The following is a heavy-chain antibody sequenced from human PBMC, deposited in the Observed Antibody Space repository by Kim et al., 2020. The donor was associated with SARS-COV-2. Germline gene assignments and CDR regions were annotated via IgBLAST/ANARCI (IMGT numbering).Heavy chain of an antibody. V-gene: IGHV3-74*01. CDR2: INNDGTTT. J-gene: IGHJ6*02. Sequence: GGSLRLSCAASGFTFSNYWIHWVRQTPGKGLVWVSGINNDGTTTGYADSVKGRFTISRDNAKNTLYLQMNSLRAEDTAVYYCARGYYYGMDVWGQGTTVT. CDR3: ARGYYYGMDV. CDR1: GFTFSNYW.